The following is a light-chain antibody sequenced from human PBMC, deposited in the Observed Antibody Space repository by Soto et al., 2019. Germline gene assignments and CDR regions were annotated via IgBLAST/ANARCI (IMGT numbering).Light chain of an antibody. J-gene: IGKJ1*01. V-gene: IGKV1-5*01. CDR3: QNYNSYSEE. CDR1: QSISSW. CDR2: DAS. Sequence: DIQMTQSPSTLAASVGDRVTSTCRASQSISSWLAWYQQKPEKAPKLLIYDASSLESGVPSRFSGSGSGTEFTLTISSLQPDDFATYYCQNYNSYSEEFGQGTKGDIK.